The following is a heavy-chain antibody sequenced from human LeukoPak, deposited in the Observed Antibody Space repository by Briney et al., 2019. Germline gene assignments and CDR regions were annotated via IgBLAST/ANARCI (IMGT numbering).Heavy chain of an antibody. CDR1: GFTFSSFA. V-gene: IGHV3-23*01. CDR3: AKVSRGIEAAMDV. J-gene: IGHJ6*03. Sequence: GGSLRLSCAASGFTFSSFAMSWVRQAPGKGLEWVSAISGCGCATYYADSVKGRCPISRYNYKNTLYLQMNSVRAEDTAVYYCAKVSRGIEAAMDVWGKGTTVTVSS. D-gene: IGHD6-25*01. CDR2: ISGCGCAT.